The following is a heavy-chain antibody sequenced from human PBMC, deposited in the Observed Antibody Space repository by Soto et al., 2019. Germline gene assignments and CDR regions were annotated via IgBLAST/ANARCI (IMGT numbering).Heavy chain of an antibody. Sequence: SLRLSCAASGFTFSNYWMHWVRQAPGKGLVWVSRINYDGSSTNYADSVEGRYTISRDNARNTLFLQMNSLRAEDTAVYYCVRLGQKYTSGWYFDYWGQGSLVTVSS. V-gene: IGHV3-74*01. D-gene: IGHD6-19*01. CDR3: VRLGQKYTSGWYFDY. CDR2: INYDGSST. CDR1: GFTFSNYW. J-gene: IGHJ4*02.